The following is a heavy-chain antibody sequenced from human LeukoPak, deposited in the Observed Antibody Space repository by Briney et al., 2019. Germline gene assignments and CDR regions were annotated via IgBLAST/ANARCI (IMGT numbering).Heavy chain of an antibody. V-gene: IGHV3-21*01. D-gene: IGHD6-13*01. Sequence: GGSPRLSCAASGFKFSSYSMKWVRQAPGKGLEWVSFISSSSSYIYYADSLKGRFTISRDNAKNSLYLQMNSLRAEDTAVYYCAREGMGYSSRDFDYWGQGTLVTVSS. CDR3: AREGMGYSSRDFDY. J-gene: IGHJ4*02. CDR1: GFKFSSYS. CDR2: ISSSSSYI.